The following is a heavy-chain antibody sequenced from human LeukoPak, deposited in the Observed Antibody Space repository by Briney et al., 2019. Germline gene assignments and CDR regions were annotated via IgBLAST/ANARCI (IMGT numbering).Heavy chain of an antibody. Sequence: GGSLRLSCAASGFTVSTNYMTWVRQAPGKGLEWVSLIYSGDSTYYADSVKGRFTISRDNSKNTLYLQMNSLRADDTAVYYCARGVNNWGQGTLVTVSS. J-gene: IGHJ4*02. V-gene: IGHV3-66*01. CDR2: IYSGDST. CDR1: GFTVSTNY. CDR3: ARGVNN. D-gene: IGHD1/OR15-1a*01.